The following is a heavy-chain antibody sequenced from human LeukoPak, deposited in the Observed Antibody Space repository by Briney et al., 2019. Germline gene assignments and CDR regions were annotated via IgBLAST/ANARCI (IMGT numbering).Heavy chain of an antibody. CDR1: GGSISSSSYY. D-gene: IGHD3-22*01. CDR2: IYYSGST. Sequence: SETLSLTCTVSGGSISSSSYYWGWIRQPPGKGLEWIGSIYYSGSTYYNPSLKSRVTISVDTSKNQFSLKLSSVTAADTAVYYCASDYYYDSSGYYIHAFDIWGQGTMVTVSS. V-gene: IGHV4-39*07. J-gene: IGHJ3*02. CDR3: ASDYYYDSSGYYIHAFDI.